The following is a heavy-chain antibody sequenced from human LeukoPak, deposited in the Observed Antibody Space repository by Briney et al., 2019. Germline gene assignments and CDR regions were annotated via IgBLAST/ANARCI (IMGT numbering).Heavy chain of an antibody. CDR2: ISGSGSDI. V-gene: IGHV3-11*01. Sequence: GGSLRLSCATSGFIFSGYYMSWIRQAPGKGLEWVSYISGSGSDISYADSVKGRFTISRYNAKDSLYLQMNSLRAEDTAVYYCGTHAGRTGSDDWGQGTLVTVSS. CDR1: GFIFSGYY. D-gene: IGHD3/OR15-3a*01. CDR3: GTHAGRTGSDD. J-gene: IGHJ4*02.